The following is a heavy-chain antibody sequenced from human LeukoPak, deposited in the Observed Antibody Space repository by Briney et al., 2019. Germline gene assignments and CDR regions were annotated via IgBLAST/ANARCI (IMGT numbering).Heavy chain of an antibody. J-gene: IGHJ6*03. Sequence: ASVKVSCKASGYTFTSYDINWVRQATGQGLEWMGWMNPNSGNTGYAQKFQGRVTMTRNTSISTAYMELSSLRSEDTAVYYCARGTTYSGSHDYYYYMDVWGKGTTVTISS. D-gene: IGHD1-26*01. V-gene: IGHV1-8*01. CDR2: MNPNSGNT. CDR1: GYTFTSYD. CDR3: ARGTTYSGSHDYYYYMDV.